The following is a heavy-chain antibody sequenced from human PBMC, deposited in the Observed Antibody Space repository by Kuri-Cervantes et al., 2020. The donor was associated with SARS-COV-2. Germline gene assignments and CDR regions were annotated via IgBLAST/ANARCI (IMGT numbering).Heavy chain of an antibody. CDR1: GFTFSSYG. J-gene: IGHJ4*02. CDR3: ARHKDDRCGYYYVLYYFDY. D-gene: IGHD3-22*01. V-gene: IGHV3-48*04. Sequence: GGSLRLSCAASGFTFSSYGMHWVRQAPGKGLEWVSYISGSGTTMYYADSVKGRFTISRDNAKSSLPLQMNDLRAEDTAIYYCARHKDDRCGYYYVLYYFDYWGQGTRVTVSS. CDR2: ISGSGTTM.